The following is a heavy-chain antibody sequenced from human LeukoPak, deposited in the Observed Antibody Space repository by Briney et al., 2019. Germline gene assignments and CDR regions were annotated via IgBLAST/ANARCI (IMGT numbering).Heavy chain of an antibody. Sequence: SETLSLTCTVSGGSISSSSYYWGWIRQPPGKGLEWIGSFYYSGSTYQNPSLKSRVTISVDTSKNQFSLKLSSVTAADTAVYYCARLMIVLKPPYYYYMDVWGKGTTVTVSS. V-gene: IGHV4-39*07. CDR1: GGSISSSSYY. CDR2: FYYSGST. D-gene: IGHD3-22*01. CDR3: ARLMIVLKPPYYYYMDV. J-gene: IGHJ6*03.